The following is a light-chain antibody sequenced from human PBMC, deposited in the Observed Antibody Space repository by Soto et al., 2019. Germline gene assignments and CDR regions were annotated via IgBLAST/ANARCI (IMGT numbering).Light chain of an antibody. J-gene: IGKJ2*02. CDR2: DAS. V-gene: IGKV3-11*01. Sequence: EIVLTQSPATLSLSPGERATLSCRASQSVSSYLAWYQQKPGQAPRLLIYDASNRATGIPARFSGSGSGTDFTLTISSLQPDDFATYYCQQYNSYCTFGQGTKLEI. CDR3: QQYNSYCT. CDR1: QSVSSY.